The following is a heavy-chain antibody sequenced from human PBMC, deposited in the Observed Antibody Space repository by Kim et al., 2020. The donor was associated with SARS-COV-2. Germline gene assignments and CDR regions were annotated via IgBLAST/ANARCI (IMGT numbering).Heavy chain of an antibody. J-gene: IGHJ4*02. CDR3: AKVPVLRYFDWLLFDY. D-gene: IGHD3-9*01. Sequence: GGSLRLSCAASGFTFSSYAMSWVRQAPGKGLEWVSAISGSGGSTYYADSVKGRFTISRDNSKNTLYLQMNSLRAEDTAVYYCAKVPVLRYFDWLLFDYWGQGTLVTVSS. CDR1: GFTFSSYA. V-gene: IGHV3-23*01. CDR2: ISGSGGST.